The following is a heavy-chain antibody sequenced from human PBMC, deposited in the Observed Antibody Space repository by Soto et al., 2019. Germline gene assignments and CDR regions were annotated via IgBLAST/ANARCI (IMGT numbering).Heavy chain of an antibody. D-gene: IGHD3-3*01. CDR3: ARDWTGDTCPCLDV. CDR2: FSGSGGST. CDR1: GFTFSNYA. Sequence: EVQLLESGGGLVQPGGSLRLSCAAAGFTFSNYALTWVRQSPGKGLEWVSTFSGSGGSTYYADSVRGRFTISRDNSKNTWFLQTNSLRVEYTAIYYCARDWTGDTCPCLDVWGQGTTVSVSS. V-gene: IGHV3-23*01. J-gene: IGHJ6*02.